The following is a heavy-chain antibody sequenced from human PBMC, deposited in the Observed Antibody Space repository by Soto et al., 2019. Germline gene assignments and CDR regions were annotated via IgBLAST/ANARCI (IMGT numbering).Heavy chain of an antibody. CDR1: GFPFDAYI. J-gene: IGHJ4*02. D-gene: IGHD3-22*01. Sequence: GSLRLSCAASGFPFDAYIMNWVRRPPGKGLEWISSINTSSLNIYYADSVKGRFTISRDNAKNSLYLQMNSLRAEDTAVYYCARDYYDSSGYYYFGLWGQGTLVTVSS. CDR3: ARDYYDSSGYYYFGL. V-gene: IGHV3-21*01. CDR2: INTSSLNI.